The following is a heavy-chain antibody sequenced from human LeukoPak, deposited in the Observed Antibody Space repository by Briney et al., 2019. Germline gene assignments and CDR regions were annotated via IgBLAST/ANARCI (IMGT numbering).Heavy chain of an antibody. CDR1: GFTFSSYG. J-gene: IGHJ3*02. CDR2: ISGSGGST. V-gene: IGHV3-23*01. D-gene: IGHD2-21*02. Sequence: GGSLRLSCASSGFTFSSYGMSWVRQAPGKGLEWVSTISGSGGSTYYADSVRGRSTISRDNSKNTLYVQMRSLRAEDTAVYYCAKDVLFVLVTGDDAFDIWGQGTMVTVSS. CDR3: AKDVLFVLVTGDDAFDI.